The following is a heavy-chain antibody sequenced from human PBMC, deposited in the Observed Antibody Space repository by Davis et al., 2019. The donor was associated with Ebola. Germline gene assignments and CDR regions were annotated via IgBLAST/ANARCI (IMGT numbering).Heavy chain of an antibody. Sequence: LRLSCAASGFTFSSYSMNWIRQPPGKGLEWIGYIYHSGSTYYNPSLKSRVTISVDRSKNQFSLKLSSVTAADTAVYYCARAPAPAGPFDPWGQGTLVTVSS. D-gene: IGHD2-2*01. CDR3: ARAPAPAGPFDP. CDR1: GFTFSSYS. CDR2: IYHSGST. J-gene: IGHJ5*02. V-gene: IGHV4-30-2*01.